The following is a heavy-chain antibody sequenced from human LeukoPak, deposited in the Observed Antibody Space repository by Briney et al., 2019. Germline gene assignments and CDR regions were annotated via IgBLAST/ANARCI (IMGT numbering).Heavy chain of an antibody. CDR3: ARGASRAWYEIDY. J-gene: IGHJ4*02. Sequence: GRSLRLSCAASGFTFSSYAMHWVRQAPGKGLEWVAVISYDGSNKYYADSVKGRFTISRDIAKNTLYLQMNSLGAEDTAVYYCARGASRAWYEIDYWGQGTLVTVSS. CDR1: GFTFSSYA. CDR2: ISYDGSNK. D-gene: IGHD6-13*01. V-gene: IGHV3-30-3*01.